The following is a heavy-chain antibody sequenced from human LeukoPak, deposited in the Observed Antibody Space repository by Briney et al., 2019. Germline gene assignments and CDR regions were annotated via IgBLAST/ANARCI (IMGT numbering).Heavy chain of an antibody. CDR2: IYHSGST. V-gene: IGHV4-38-2*02. CDR3: ARAIPDGYIDY. D-gene: IGHD5-24*01. J-gene: IGHJ4*02. Sequence: PSETLSLTCTVSGYSISSGYYWGWIRQPPGKGLEWIGSIYHSGSTYYNPSLKSRVTISVDTSKNQFSLKLSSVTAADTAVYYCARAIPDGYIDYWGQGTLVTVSS. CDR1: GYSISSGYY.